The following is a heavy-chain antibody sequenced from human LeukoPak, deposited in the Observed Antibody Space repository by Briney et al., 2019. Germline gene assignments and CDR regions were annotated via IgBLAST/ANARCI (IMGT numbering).Heavy chain of an antibody. CDR1: GFTFSNNA. D-gene: IGHD3-22*01. J-gene: IGHJ4*02. Sequence: GGSLRLSCAASGFTFSNNAMHWVRQAPGKGLEWVAVISSDATNKYYADSVKGRFTISRDNSKNTLYLQMNSLRAEDTAVYYCATEDSSGYYYFDYWGQGTLVTVSS. CDR3: ATEDSSGYYYFDY. V-gene: IGHV3-30*04. CDR2: ISSDATNK.